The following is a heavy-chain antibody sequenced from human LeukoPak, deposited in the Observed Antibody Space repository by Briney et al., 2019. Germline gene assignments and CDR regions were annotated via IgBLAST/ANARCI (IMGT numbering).Heavy chain of an antibody. CDR1: GYTFTGYY. Sequence: ASVKVSCKASGYTFTGYYMHWVRQAPGQGLEWMGWINPNSGGTNYAQKFQGRVTMTRDTSISTAYMELSRLRSDDTAVYYCARDYYYDSSGVLGWFDPWGQGTLVTVSS. J-gene: IGHJ5*02. CDR3: ARDYYYDSSGVLGWFDP. CDR2: INPNSGGT. V-gene: IGHV1-2*02. D-gene: IGHD3-22*01.